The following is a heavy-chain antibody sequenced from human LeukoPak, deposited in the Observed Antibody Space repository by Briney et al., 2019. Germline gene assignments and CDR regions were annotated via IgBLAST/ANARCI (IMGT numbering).Heavy chain of an antibody. D-gene: IGHD3-22*01. CDR2: ISSSSTM. V-gene: IGHV3-48*01. Sequence: PGGSLRLSCAASGFTFSSYTMNWVRQAPGKGLEWVSYISSSSTMYYADSVKGRFTISRDNSKNTLYLQMNNLRAEDTAVYYCAKSDYYDSRSDFDYWGQGTLVTVSS. J-gene: IGHJ4*02. CDR3: AKSDYYDSRSDFDY. CDR1: GFTFSSYT.